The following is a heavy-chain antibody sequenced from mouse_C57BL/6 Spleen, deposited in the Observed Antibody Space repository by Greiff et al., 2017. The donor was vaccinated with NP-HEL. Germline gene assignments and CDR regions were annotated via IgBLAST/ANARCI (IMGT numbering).Heavy chain of an antibody. CDR3: ARAPHYYGSSYDAMDY. J-gene: IGHJ4*01. Sequence: VQLQQSGAELARPGASVKMSCKASGYTFTSYTMHWVKQRPGQGLEWIGYINPSSGYTKYNQKFKDKATLTADNSSSTAYMQLSSLTSEDSAVYYCARAPHYYGSSYDAMDYWGQGTSVTVSS. V-gene: IGHV1-4*01. CDR2: INPSSGYT. CDR1: GYTFTSYT. D-gene: IGHD1-1*01.